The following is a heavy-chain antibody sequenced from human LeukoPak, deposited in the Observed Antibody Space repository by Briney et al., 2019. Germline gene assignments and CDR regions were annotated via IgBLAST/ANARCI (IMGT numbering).Heavy chain of an antibody. D-gene: IGHD1-20*01. CDR3: ARDRVHNWNDLNYFDY. CDR1: GDGVSSNSAA. Sequence: SQTLSLTCAISGDGVSSNSAAWNWIRQSPSRGLEWLGRTYYRSKWYNDYAVSVKSRITINPDTSKNQFSLQLNSVTPEDTAVYYCARDRVHNWNDLNYFDYWGQGTLVTVSS. CDR2: TYYRSKWYN. V-gene: IGHV6-1*01. J-gene: IGHJ4*02.